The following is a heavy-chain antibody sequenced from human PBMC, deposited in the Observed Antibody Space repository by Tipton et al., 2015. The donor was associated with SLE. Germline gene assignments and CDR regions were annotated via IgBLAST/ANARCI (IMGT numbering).Heavy chain of an antibody. J-gene: IGHJ4*02. CDR3: AREGISYANYYFDY. D-gene: IGHD4/OR15-4a*01. Sequence: GSLRLSCAASGFTFSSYWMNWVRQAPGKGLEWVATINQEGSERYYVDSEKGRFTISRDNAKNSLYLQMNSLRAEDTAVYYCAREGISYANYYFDYWGQGTLVTVSS. V-gene: IGHV3-7*05. CDR2: INQEGSER. CDR1: GFTFSSYW.